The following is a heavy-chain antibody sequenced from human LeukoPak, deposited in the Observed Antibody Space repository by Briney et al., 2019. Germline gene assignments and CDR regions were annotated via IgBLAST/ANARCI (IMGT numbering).Heavy chain of an antibody. V-gene: IGHV1-2*06. Sequence: ASVKVSCKASGYTFTGYYMHWVRQAPGQGLEWMGRINPNSGGTNYAQKFQGRVTMTRDTSISTAYMELSRLRSDDTAVYYCAASSYYYDSSGYYVGYWGQGTLVTVSS. CDR1: GYTFTGYY. J-gene: IGHJ4*02. CDR2: INPNSGGT. CDR3: AASSYYYDSSGYYVGY. D-gene: IGHD3-22*01.